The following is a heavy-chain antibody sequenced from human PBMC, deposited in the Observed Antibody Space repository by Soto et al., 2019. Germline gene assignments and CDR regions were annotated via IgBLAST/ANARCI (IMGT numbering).Heavy chain of an antibody. V-gene: IGHV4-30-4*01. CDR2: IYYSGST. Sequence: SETLSLTCTVSGGSISSGDYYWSWIRQPPGKGLEWIGYIYYSGSTYYNPSLKSRVTISVDTSKNQFSLKLSSVTAADTAVYYCSRDVMNIVLVPAAMDYYYYYGMDVWGQGTTVT. CDR3: SRDVMNIVLVPAAMDYYYYYGMDV. D-gene: IGHD2-2*01. CDR1: GGSISSGDYY. J-gene: IGHJ6*02.